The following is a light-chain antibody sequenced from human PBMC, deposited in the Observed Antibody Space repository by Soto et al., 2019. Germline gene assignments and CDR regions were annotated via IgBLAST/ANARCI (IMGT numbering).Light chain of an antibody. V-gene: IGLV2-23*02. Sequence: SALTQPASVSGSPGQSITISCTGTSSYVGSDNLVSWFQQHPGKAPKLIIYEVNKRPSGVSNRFSGSKSGNTASLTISGLQAEDEADYYCSSARSYIHVVFGGGTKVTVL. CDR3: SSARSYIHVV. CDR1: SSYVGSDNL. CDR2: EVN. J-gene: IGLJ2*01.